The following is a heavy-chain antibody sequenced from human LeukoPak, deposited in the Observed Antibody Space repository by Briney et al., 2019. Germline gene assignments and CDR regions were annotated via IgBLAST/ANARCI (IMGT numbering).Heavy chain of an antibody. D-gene: IGHD6-13*01. J-gene: IGHJ4*02. V-gene: IGHV4-59*11. CDR3: AREARSGIAADY. CDR1: GGSISSHY. Sequence: TSETLSLTCTVSGGSISSHYWRWIRQPPGRGLEWIGYIYFSGSTNYNPSLKSRVTISVDTSKNQFSLKLSSVTAADTAVYYCAREARSGIAADYWGQGTLVTVSS. CDR2: IYFSGST.